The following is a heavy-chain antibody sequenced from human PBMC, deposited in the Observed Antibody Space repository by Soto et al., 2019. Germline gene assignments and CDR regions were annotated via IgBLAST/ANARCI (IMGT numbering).Heavy chain of an antibody. V-gene: IGHV4-34*01. Sequence: PFETLSLTCAVYGGSFSGYYWSWIRQPPGKGLEWIGEIDHSGSTNYNPSLKSRVTISVDTSKNQFSLKLSSVTAADTAVYYCARGPIIVINVDTAMPWDYWGQGTLVTVSS. CDR2: IDHSGST. CDR3: ARGPIIVINVDTAMPWDY. D-gene: IGHD5-18*01. CDR1: GGSFSGYY. J-gene: IGHJ4*02.